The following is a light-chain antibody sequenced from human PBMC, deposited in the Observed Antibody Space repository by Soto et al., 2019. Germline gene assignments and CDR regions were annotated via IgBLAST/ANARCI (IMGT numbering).Light chain of an antibody. J-gene: IGKJ2*01. CDR3: HQYGSSPQT. Sequence: EIVLTQSPGTLSLSPGERATLSCRASQSVSSNYLAWYQQKPGQAPGLLIYGASSRATGIPDRFSGSGSGTDFTLTISRLEPEDFAVYYCHQYGSSPQTFGQGTKVDIK. V-gene: IGKV3-20*01. CDR2: GAS. CDR1: QSVSSNY.